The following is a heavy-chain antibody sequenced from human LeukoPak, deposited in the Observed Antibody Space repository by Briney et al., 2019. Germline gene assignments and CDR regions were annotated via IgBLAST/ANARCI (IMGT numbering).Heavy chain of an antibody. D-gene: IGHD2-8*01. J-gene: IGHJ4*02. Sequence: GGSLRLSCAAPGFSISSYWMTWVRQAPGKRLEWAANIKQDGNEKYYVDSVKGRFTISGDNAKNSLFLQMNSLRAEDTAVYYCARVGFYASSRYYPDYWGQGTLVSVSS. CDR3: ARVGFYASSRYYPDY. CDR1: GFSISSYW. CDR2: IKQDGNEK. V-gene: IGHV3-7*01.